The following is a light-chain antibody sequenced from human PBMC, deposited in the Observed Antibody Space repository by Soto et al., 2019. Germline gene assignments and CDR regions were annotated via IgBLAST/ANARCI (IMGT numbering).Light chain of an antibody. V-gene: IGKV1-39*01. CDR3: RHSKTWT. Sequence: IQLTHSPSARSAFVGDGVTSTCRASQGISTYLNWYQQKPGQAPKLLIYAASSLQSGVPSRFSGSGYETDFTLTISSLQPEDFATYSRRHSKTWTVGQWTKVDIK. J-gene: IGKJ1*01. CDR2: AAS. CDR1: QGISTY.